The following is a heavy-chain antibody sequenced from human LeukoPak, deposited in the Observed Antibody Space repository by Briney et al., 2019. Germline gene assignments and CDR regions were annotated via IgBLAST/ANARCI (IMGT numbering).Heavy chain of an antibody. Sequence: NPSETLSLTCTVSGGSISSSSYYWGWIRQPPGKGLEWIGSIYYSGSTYYNPSLKSRVTISVDTPKNQFSLKLSSVTAADTAVYYCAREGSSWYYYFDYWGQGTLVTVSS. CDR2: IYYSGST. CDR3: AREGSSWYYYFDY. D-gene: IGHD6-13*01. J-gene: IGHJ4*02. CDR1: GGSISSSSYY. V-gene: IGHV4-39*07.